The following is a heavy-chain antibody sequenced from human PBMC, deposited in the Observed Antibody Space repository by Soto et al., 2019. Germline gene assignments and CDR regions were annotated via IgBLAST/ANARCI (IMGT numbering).Heavy chain of an antibody. CDR1: GGTFSSYA. D-gene: IGHD5-18*01. J-gene: IGHJ4*02. CDR3: ARGVEKAMPDDDH. Sequence: GASVKVSCKASGGTFSSYAISWVRQSPGQGLEWMGGIIPIFGTANYAQKFQGRVTITADESTSTAYMELSSLRSEDTAVYYCARGVEKAMPDDDHWGQGTLVTVSS. CDR2: IIPIFGTA. V-gene: IGHV1-69*13.